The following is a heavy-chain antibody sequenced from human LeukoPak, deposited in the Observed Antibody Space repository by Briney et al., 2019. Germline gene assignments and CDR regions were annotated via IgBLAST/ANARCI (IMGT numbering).Heavy chain of an antibody. Sequence: LSETLSLTCTVSGGSISSNSYYWGWIRQPPGKGLQWIGSIYYSGSTYYNPSLKSRVTISVDTSKNQFSLKLSSVTAADTAVYYCARPRYGGRVDYWGQGTLVTVSS. CDR2: IYYSGST. V-gene: IGHV4-39*01. D-gene: IGHD4-23*01. CDR1: GGSISSNSYY. J-gene: IGHJ4*02. CDR3: ARPRYGGRVDY.